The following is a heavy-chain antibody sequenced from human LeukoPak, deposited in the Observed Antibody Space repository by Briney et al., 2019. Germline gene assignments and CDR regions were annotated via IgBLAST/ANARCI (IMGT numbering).Heavy chain of an antibody. CDR3: ARRVGATSLLRPDAFDI. V-gene: IGHV5-51*01. J-gene: IGHJ3*02. CDR1: GYSFTSYW. D-gene: IGHD1-26*01. CDR2: IYPGDSDN. Sequence: KGGESLMISCKGSGYSFTSYWTAWVRQMHGKGLAWMGIIYPGDSDNRYSPSFLDQATISADKSISTAYLQWSSLKASDTAMYYCARRVGATSLLRPDAFDIWGQGTMVTVSS.